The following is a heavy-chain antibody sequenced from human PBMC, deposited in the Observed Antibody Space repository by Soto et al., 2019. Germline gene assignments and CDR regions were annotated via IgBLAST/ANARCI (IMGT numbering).Heavy chain of an antibody. CDR3: ARDYLFYDFWTGYTRYFDF. D-gene: IGHD3-3*01. V-gene: IGHV3-7*03. J-gene: IGHJ4*02. Sequence: HPGGSLRLSCETSGFTFSNYWMSWVRQVPGKGPEWVANIREDGSEKYYVDSVKGRFAISRDNAQNSLFLQMNSLRAEDTAVYYCARDYLFYDFWTGYTRYFDFWGQGALVTVSS. CDR2: IREDGSEK. CDR1: GFTFSNYW.